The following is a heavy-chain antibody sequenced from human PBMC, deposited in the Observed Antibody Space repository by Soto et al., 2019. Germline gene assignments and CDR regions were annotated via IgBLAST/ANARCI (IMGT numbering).Heavy chain of an antibody. D-gene: IGHD3-22*01. CDR3: VRGQWLFRNWFFDL. J-gene: IGHJ2*01. CDR1: GGSISRYY. V-gene: IGHV4-59*01. CDR2: IYYTGIT. Sequence: QVQLQESGPGLVKPSETLSLTCTVSGGSISRYYWSWIRQPPGKGLEWIGYIYYTGITNYNPSLKSRVAISVYASKNQCSLNLSSVTPEDTAIYYCVRGQWLFRNWFFDLWGRGTLVPVSS.